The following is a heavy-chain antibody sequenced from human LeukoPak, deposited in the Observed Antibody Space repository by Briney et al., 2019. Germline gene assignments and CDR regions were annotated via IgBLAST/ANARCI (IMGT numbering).Heavy chain of an antibody. CDR2: IIPIFGTA. V-gene: IGHV1-69*13. D-gene: IGHD2-8*01. CDR1: GGTFISYA. J-gene: IGHJ2*01. Sequence: SVKVSCKASGGTFISYAISWVRQAPGQGLEWMGGIIPIFGTANYAQKFQGRVAITADESTSTAYMELSSLRSEDTAVYYCASPRYCTNGVCDHWYFDLWGRGTLVTVSS. CDR3: ASPRYCTNGVCDHWYFDL.